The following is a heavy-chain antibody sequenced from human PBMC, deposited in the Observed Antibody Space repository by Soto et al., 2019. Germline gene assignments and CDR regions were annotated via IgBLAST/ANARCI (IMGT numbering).Heavy chain of an antibody. CDR1: GGTFSSYA. CDR3: AREYDYGSGGAY. D-gene: IGHD3-10*01. Sequence: ASVKVSCKASGGTFSSYAISWVRQAPGQGLEWMGWISAYNGNTNYAQKLQGRVTMTTDTSTSTAYMELRSLRSDDTAVYYRAREYDYGSGGAYWGQGTLVTVSS. V-gene: IGHV1-18*01. CDR2: ISAYNGNT. J-gene: IGHJ4*02.